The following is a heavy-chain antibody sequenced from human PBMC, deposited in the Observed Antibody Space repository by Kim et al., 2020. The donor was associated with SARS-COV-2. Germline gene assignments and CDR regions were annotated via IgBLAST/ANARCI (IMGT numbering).Heavy chain of an antibody. CDR2: IKSKTDGGTT. V-gene: IGHV3-15*01. J-gene: IGHJ4*02. CDR1: GFTFSNAW. Sequence: GGSLRLSCAASGFTFSNAWMSWVRQAPGKGLEWVGRIKSKTDGGTTDYAAPVKGRFTISRDDSKNTLYLQMNSLKTEDTAVYYCTTGWVVVPAAMGQQLVPNFDYWGQGTLVTVSS. CDR3: TTGWVVVPAAMGQQLVPNFDY. D-gene: IGHD2-2*01.